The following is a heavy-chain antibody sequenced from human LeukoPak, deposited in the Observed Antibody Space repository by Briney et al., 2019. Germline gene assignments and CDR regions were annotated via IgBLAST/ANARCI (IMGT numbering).Heavy chain of an antibody. J-gene: IGHJ4*02. CDR1: GFTFSSYA. CDR3: AKDSNLEYYGSGSSDY. Sequence: GGSLRLSCAASGFTFSSYAMSWVRQAPGKGLEWVSAISGSGGSTYYADSVKGRFTISRDNSKNTLYLQMNSLRAEDTAVYYCAKDSNLEYYGSGSSDYWGQGTLVTVSS. D-gene: IGHD3-10*01. CDR2: ISGSGGST. V-gene: IGHV3-23*01.